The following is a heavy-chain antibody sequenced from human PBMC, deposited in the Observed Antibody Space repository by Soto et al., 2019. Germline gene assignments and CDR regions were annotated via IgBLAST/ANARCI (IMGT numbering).Heavy chain of an antibody. D-gene: IGHD3-22*01. CDR2: ISGSGGST. CDR3: AKDGLRYYDSSGYPNWFDP. J-gene: IGHJ5*02. CDR1: GFTFSSYA. V-gene: IGHV3-23*01. Sequence: GGSLRLSCAASGFTFSSYAMSWVRQAPGKGLEWVSAISGSGGSTYYADSVKGRFTISRDNSKNTLYLQMNSLRAEDTAVYYCAKDGLRYYDSSGYPNWFDPWGQGTLVTVSS.